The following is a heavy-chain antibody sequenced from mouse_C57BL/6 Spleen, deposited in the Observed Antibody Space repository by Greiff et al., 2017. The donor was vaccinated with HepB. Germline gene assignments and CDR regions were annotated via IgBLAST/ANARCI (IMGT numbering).Heavy chain of an antibody. J-gene: IGHJ4*01. D-gene: IGHD2-3*01. Sequence: DVKLVESGGDLEKPGGSLKLSCAASGFTFSSYGMSWVRQTPDKRLEWVATISSGGSYTYYPDSVKGRFTISRDNAKNTLYLQMSSLKSEDTAMYYCARQGDGYHAMDYWGQGTSVTVSS. CDR1: GFTFSSYG. CDR3: ARQGDGYHAMDY. CDR2: ISSGGSYT. V-gene: IGHV5-6*02.